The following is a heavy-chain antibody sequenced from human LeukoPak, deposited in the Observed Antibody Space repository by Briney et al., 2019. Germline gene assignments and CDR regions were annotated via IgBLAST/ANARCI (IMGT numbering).Heavy chain of an antibody. Sequence: SETLSLTCTVSGDSISNYYWSWIRQPPGKGLEWIGYIDYSGSTNYNPSLKSRVIISVDTPKNQFSLKLSSVIAADAAVYYCARDFSYSGYEGWFDPWGQGTLVTVSS. CDR1: GDSISNYY. CDR2: IDYSGST. CDR3: ARDFSYSGYEGWFDP. J-gene: IGHJ5*02. V-gene: IGHV4-59*01. D-gene: IGHD5-12*01.